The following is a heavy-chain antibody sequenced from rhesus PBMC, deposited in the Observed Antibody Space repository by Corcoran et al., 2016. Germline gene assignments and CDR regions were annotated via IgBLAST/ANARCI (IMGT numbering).Heavy chain of an antibody. CDR2: VNCDSGSA. V-gene: IGHV4-80*01. CDR1: SGSFTTYC. CDR3: GKSVAAGVDF. D-gene: IGHD6-31*01. J-gene: IGHJ4*01. Sequence: QVQLQESGPGLVKPSETLSPTCGVSSGSFTTYCWTWIRPPPGKGLEWIGGVNCDSGSANYTPSLKSRVTISKDASKNQFSLKLNSLTAADTAVYYCGKSVAAGVDFLGQGVLVIVSS.